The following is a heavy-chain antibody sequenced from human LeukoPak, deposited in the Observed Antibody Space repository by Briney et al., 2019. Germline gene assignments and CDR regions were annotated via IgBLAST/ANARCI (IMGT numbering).Heavy chain of an antibody. J-gene: IGHJ4*02. CDR2: ISAYNGNT. D-gene: IGHD3-10*01. CDR3: ARWSHYYGSENLAYFDY. Sequence: ASVKVSCKASGYTFTSYGISWVRQAPGQGLEWMGWISAYNGNTNYAQKLQGRVTMTTDTSTSTAYMELRSLRSDDTAVYYCARWSHYYGSENLAYFDYWGQGTLVTVSS. CDR1: GYTFTSYG. V-gene: IGHV1-18*01.